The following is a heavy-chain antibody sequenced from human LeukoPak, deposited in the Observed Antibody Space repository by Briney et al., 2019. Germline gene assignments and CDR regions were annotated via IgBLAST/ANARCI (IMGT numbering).Heavy chain of an antibody. V-gene: IGHV3-21*01. CDR1: GFTFGSYS. CDR3: ALEMATISSGFY. J-gene: IGHJ4*02. Sequence: GGSLRLSCAASGFTFGSYSMNWVRQAPGKGLEWVSSISSSSSYIYYADSVKGRFTISRDNAKNSLYLQMNSLRAEDTAVYYCALEMATISSGFYWGQGTLVTVSS. D-gene: IGHD5-24*01. CDR2: ISSSSSYI.